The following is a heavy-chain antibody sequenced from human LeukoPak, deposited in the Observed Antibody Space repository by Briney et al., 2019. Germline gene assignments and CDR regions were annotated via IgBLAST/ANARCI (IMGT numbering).Heavy chain of an antibody. CDR3: ARPGVGSGRYGAFDI. V-gene: IGHV4-59*08. CDR2: IYYSGST. D-gene: IGHD5-18*01. Sequence: PSETLSLTCTVSGGSISRYYWSWIRQPPGKGLEWIGYIYYSGSTDHNPSLKSRVTISVDTSKNQISLKLSSVTAADTAVYYCARPGVGSGRYGAFDIWGQGTMVTVSS. J-gene: IGHJ3*02. CDR1: GGSISRYY.